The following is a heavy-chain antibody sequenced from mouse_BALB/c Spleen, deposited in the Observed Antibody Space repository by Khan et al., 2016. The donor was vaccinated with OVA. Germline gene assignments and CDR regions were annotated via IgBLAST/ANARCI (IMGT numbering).Heavy chain of an antibody. Sequence: QVQLKESGPGLVAPSQSLSITCTVSGFSLSRYNIHWVRQPPGKGLEWLGMIWGSGVTDYNSTLKSRLSINKDNSKSQVFLKMNSLQTDDTAMYYCARAYYRYDGYYAMDFWGQGTSVTVSS. CDR2: IWGSGVT. J-gene: IGHJ4*01. CDR3: ARAYYRYDGYYAMDF. CDR1: GFSLSRYN. D-gene: IGHD2-14*01. V-gene: IGHV2-6-4*01.